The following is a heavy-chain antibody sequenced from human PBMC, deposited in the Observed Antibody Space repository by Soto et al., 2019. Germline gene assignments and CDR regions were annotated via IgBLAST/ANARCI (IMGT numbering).Heavy chain of an antibody. CDR2: ISTSGGST. J-gene: IGHJ6*02. CDR3: SLSDRYYGMDV. V-gene: IGHV3-23*01. Sequence: GGSLRLSCAASGFTLSSYAMSWVRQAPGKGLEWVSSISTSGGSTYYADSVKGRFTISRDNSNNTLYLQMNSLRAEDTAVYYCSLSDRYYGMDVWGLGTTVTVSS. CDR1: GFTLSSYA.